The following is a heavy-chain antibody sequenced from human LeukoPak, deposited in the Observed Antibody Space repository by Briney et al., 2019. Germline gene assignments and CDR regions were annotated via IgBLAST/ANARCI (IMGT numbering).Heavy chain of an antibody. D-gene: IGHD3-10*01. CDR3: ATSRVRNDIIFDY. CDR2: ISSGSSII. J-gene: IGHJ4*02. Sequence: PGGSLRLSCAASGFTFSSYSMNWVRQAPGKGLEWVSFISSGSSIIHYADSVKGRFTISRDDAKDSLYLQMSSLRDEDTAVYYCATSRVRNDIIFDYWGQGTLVTVSS. CDR1: GFTFSSYS. V-gene: IGHV3-48*02.